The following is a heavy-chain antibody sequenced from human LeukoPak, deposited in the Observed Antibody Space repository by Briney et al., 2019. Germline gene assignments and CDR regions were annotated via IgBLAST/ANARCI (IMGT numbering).Heavy chain of an antibody. V-gene: IGHV1-2*06. J-gene: IGHJ4*02. CDR3: ARDKRGCSYGPAEGDY. D-gene: IGHD5-18*01. CDR1: GYTFTGYY. CDR2: INPNSGGT. Sequence: ASVKVSCKASGYTFTGYYMHWVRQAPGQGLEWMGRINPNSGGTNYAQKFQGRVTMTRDTSISTAYMELSRLRSDDTAVYYCARDKRGCSYGPAEGDYWGQGTLVTVSS.